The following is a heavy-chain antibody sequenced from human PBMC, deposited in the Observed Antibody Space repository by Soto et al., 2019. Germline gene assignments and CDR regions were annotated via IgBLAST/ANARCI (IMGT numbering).Heavy chain of an antibody. D-gene: IGHD3-16*01. V-gene: IGHV4-4*02. CDR3: ARFDDYVLGSSVSYGMDV. J-gene: IGHJ6*02. Sequence: LSLTCAVSGGSISSSNWWSWVRQPPGKGLEWIGEIYHSGSTNYNPSLKSRVTISVDKSKNQFSLKLSSVTAADTAVYYCARFDDYVLGSSVSYGMDVWGQGTTVTVYS. CDR2: IYHSGST. CDR1: GGSISSSNW.